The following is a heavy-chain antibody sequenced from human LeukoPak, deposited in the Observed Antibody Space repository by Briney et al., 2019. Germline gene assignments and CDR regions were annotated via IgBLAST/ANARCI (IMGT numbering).Heavy chain of an antibody. CDR1: GGTFSSYT. Sequence: ASVKVSCKASGGTFSSYTISWVRQAPGQGLEWMGRIIPILDIANYAQKFQGRVTITTDESTSTAYMELSSLRSEDTAVYYCAQVAYSSGWFGAFDIWGQGTMVTVSS. D-gene: IGHD6-19*01. V-gene: IGHV1-69*02. J-gene: IGHJ3*02. CDR2: IIPILDIA. CDR3: AQVAYSSGWFGAFDI.